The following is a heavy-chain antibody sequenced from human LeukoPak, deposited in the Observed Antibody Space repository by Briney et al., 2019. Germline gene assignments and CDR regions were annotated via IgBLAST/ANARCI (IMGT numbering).Heavy chain of an antibody. D-gene: IGHD6-13*01. Sequence: GGSLRLSCAASGFTFSSYAMSWVRQAPGKGLEWVSAISGSGGSTYYADSVKGRFTISRDNAKNTLYLQMNSLRAEDTAVYYYARGSYSSSGDYWGQGTLVTVSS. CDR3: ARGSYSSSGDY. CDR2: ISGSGGST. CDR1: GFTFSSYA. V-gene: IGHV3-23*01. J-gene: IGHJ4*02.